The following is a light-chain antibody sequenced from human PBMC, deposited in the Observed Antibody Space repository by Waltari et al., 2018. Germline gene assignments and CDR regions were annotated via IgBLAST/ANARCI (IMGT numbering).Light chain of an antibody. Sequence: KMTQSPSSLPASLGDRVTTTCRASQGISRWLAWYQQQPGKAPNLLKYAASSLQSGVPSRFSGSGSGTDFTLTISSLQPEDSAIYYCQQANSFPYTFGQGTKVEIK. CDR2: AAS. V-gene: IGKV1-12*01. J-gene: IGKJ2*01. CDR3: QQANSFPYT. CDR1: QGISRW.